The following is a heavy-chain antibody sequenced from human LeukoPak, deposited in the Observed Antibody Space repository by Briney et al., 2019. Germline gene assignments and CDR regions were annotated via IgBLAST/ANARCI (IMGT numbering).Heavy chain of an antibody. Sequence: GGSLRLSCAASGFIVSSSYMTWVRQGPGKGLEWVSTIYTGGSTFYADSVKGRFTISRDNSKNTLYLQMNSLRAEDTAVYYCARIEYSGSNYILGAFDIWGQGTMVTVSS. CDR1: GFIVSSSY. V-gene: IGHV3-53*01. CDR2: IYTGGST. CDR3: ARIEYSGSNYILGAFDI. J-gene: IGHJ3*02. D-gene: IGHD1-26*01.